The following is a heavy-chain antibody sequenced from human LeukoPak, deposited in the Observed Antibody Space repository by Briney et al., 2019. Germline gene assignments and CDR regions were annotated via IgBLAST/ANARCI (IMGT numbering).Heavy chain of an antibody. J-gene: IGHJ4*02. CDR3: AKDQVAESPFDY. CDR1: GFTFSSSA. Sequence: GGSLRLSCAASGFTFSSSAMSWVRQAPGKGLEWVSSISGSGSGGSTYYADSVKGRFTISRDNSKNTLYLQMNSLRAEDTAVYYCAKDQVAESPFDYWGQGTLVTVSS. V-gene: IGHV3-23*01. CDR2: ISGSGSGGST.